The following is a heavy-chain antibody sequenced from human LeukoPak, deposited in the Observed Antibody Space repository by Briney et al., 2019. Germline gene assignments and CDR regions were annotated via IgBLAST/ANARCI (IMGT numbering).Heavy chain of an antibody. V-gene: IGHV3-7*03. J-gene: IGHJ4*02. Sequence: AGSLTLSCAASGFTFSSYWMSWVRQAPGKGLEWVANINRDGSQKYYVDSVRGRFSIPRDNAKNSLYLQMNSLRVEDTAVYYCSRDWNGSGWPTDYWGQGTLVTVSS. D-gene: IGHD6-19*01. CDR2: INRDGSQK. CDR3: SRDWNGSGWPTDY. CDR1: GFTFSSYW.